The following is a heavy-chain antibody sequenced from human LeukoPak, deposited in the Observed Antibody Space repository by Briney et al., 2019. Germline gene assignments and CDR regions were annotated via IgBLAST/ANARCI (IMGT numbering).Heavy chain of an antibody. D-gene: IGHD5-18*01. CDR2: ISCSGSTI. J-gene: IGHJ3*02. Sequence: PGGSLRLSCAASGFTFSDYYMSWIRQAPGKGLEWVSYISCSGSTIYYADSVKGRFTISRDNAKNSLYLQMNSLRAEDTAVYYCASNGGYSYVVGAFDIWGQGTMVTVSS. CDR3: ASNGGYSYVVGAFDI. V-gene: IGHV3-11*01. CDR1: GFTFSDYY.